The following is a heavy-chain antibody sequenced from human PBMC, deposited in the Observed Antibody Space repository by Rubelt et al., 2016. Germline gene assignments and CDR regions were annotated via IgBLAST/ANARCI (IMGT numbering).Heavy chain of an antibody. CDR3: ARDAYSGRYPLIDY. CDR1: GYTFTTYG. CDR2: IGAYNGNT. D-gene: IGHD1-26*01. V-gene: IGHV1-18*01. J-gene: IGHJ4*02. Sequence: QVQLVQSGAEVKKPGASVKVSCKASGYTFTTYGINWVRQAPGQGLEWMGWIGAYNGNTNHAQKLQGRVTMTTDTSTSTAYMELRLLRSDDTAVYYCARDAYSGRYPLIDYWGQGTLVTVSS.